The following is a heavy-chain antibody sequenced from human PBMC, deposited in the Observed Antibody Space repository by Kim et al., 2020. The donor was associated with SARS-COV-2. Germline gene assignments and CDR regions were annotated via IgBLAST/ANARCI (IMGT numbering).Heavy chain of an antibody. CDR2: IYQSGGT. Sequence: SETLSLTCDVSGASISSGSYSWSWIRQSPVQGLEWIASIYQSGGTYYTPSLKSRLSISMDRSRNRFSLTLTSVTAADTAVYYCARGPYSDYFDSWGQGTL. D-gene: IGHD4-4*01. CDR3: ARGPYSDYFDS. V-gene: IGHV4-30-2*06. CDR1: GASISSGSYS. J-gene: IGHJ4*02.